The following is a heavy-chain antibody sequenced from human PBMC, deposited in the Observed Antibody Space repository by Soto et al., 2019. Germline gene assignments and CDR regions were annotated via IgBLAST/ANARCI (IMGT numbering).Heavy chain of an antibody. Sequence: SETLSLTCAVYGGSFSGYYWSWIRQPPGKGLEWIGEINHSGSTNYNPSLKSRVTISVDTSKNQFSLKLSSVTAADTAVYYCARALQDYFDYWGKGTLVTSPQ. CDR2: INHSGST. J-gene: IGHJ4*02. CDR1: GGSFSGYY. CDR3: ARALQDYFDY. V-gene: IGHV4-34*01.